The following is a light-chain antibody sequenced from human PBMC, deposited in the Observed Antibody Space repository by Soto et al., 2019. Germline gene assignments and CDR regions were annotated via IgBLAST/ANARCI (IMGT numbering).Light chain of an antibody. V-gene: IGKV3-15*01. CDR3: QQYNYWLLLT. CDR2: GAS. J-gene: IGKJ1*01. CDR1: QSISGT. Sequence: EKVMTQSPATLSVSPGERVTLSCRASQSISGTLAWYQQKPGQAPRLLIYGASTRAAGVPARFSGSGSGTEFTLTISSLQYEDSAVYYCQQYNYWLLLTFGQGTKVEI.